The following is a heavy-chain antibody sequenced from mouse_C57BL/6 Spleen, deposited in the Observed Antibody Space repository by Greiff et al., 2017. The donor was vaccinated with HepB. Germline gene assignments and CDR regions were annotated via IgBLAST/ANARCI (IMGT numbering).Heavy chain of an antibody. CDR2: ISDGGSYT. Sequence: EVKLMESGGGLVKPGGSLKLSCAASGFTFSSYAMSWVRQTPEKRLEWVATISDGGSYTYYPDNVKGRFTIAKDNAKNNLYLQMSQLKSEDTAMYYCARERDGYFRYFDVWGTGTTVTVSS. CDR3: ARERDGYFRYFDV. V-gene: IGHV5-4*01. D-gene: IGHD2-3*01. J-gene: IGHJ1*03. CDR1: GFTFSSYA.